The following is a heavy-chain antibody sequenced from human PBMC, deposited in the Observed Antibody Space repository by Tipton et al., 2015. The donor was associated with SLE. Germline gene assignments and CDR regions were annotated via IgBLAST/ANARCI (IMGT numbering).Heavy chain of an antibody. V-gene: IGHV4-34*01. CDR2: INHSGST. J-gene: IGHJ4*02. CDR3: ARVLVATIYYFDY. Sequence: TLSLTCAVSGYSISSGYYWSWIRQPPGKGLEWIGEINHSGSTNYNPSLKSRVTISVDTSKNQFSLKLSSVTAADTAVYYCARVLVATIYYFDYWGQGTLVTVSS. D-gene: IGHD5-12*01. CDR1: GYSISSGYY.